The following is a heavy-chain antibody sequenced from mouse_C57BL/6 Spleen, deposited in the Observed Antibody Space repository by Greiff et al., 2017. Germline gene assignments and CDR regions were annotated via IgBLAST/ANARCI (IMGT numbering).Heavy chain of an antibody. CDR1: GYTFTDYY. J-gene: IGHJ3*01. CDR3: SRGSYYYGSSPGFAY. D-gene: IGHD1-1*01. V-gene: IGHV1-26*01. Sequence: VQLQQSGPELVKPGASVKISCKASGYTFTDYYMNWVKQSHGKSLEWIGDINPNNGGTSYNQKFKGKATLTVDKSSSTAYMELRSLTSEDSAVYYCSRGSYYYGSSPGFAYWGQGTLVTVSA. CDR2: INPNNGGT.